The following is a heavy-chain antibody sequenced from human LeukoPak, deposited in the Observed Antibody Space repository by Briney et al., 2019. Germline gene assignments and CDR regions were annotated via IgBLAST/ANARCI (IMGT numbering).Heavy chain of an antibody. CDR3: ARAHSSSYYHDAFDI. D-gene: IGHD6-13*01. CDR2: ISYDGSNK. CDR1: GPPFSSYA. J-gene: IGHJ3*02. V-gene: IGHV3-30*04. Sequence: GGALSLSCAASGPPFSSYAMPCVRQATVQALEWGAVISYDGSNKYYADSVKGRFTISRDNSKNTLYLQMNSLRAEDTAVYYCARAHSSSYYHDAFDIWGQGTMVTVSS.